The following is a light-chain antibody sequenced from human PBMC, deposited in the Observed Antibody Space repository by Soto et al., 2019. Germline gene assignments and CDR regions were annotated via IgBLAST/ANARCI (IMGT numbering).Light chain of an antibody. Sequence: QSVLTQPASVSGSPGQSITISCTGTSSDVGGYNYVSWYQQHPGKAPKLMVYDVTNRPSGVSTRFSGSKSGSTASLTISGLQAEDEADYYCSSSISGNTRYVFGSGTKVTVL. CDR2: DVT. V-gene: IGLV2-14*01. CDR3: SSSISGNTRYV. J-gene: IGLJ1*01. CDR1: SSDVGGYNY.